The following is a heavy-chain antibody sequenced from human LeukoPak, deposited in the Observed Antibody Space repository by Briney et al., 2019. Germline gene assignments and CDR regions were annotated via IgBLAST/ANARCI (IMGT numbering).Heavy chain of an antibody. J-gene: IGHJ5*02. CDR3: AREEPYDFWSGPKYNWFDP. Sequence: PSETLSLTCTVSGGSISSSSYYWGWIRQPPGKGLEWIGSIYYSGSTYYNPSLKSRVTISVDTSKNQFPLKLSSVTAADTAVYYCAREEPYDFWSGPKYNWFDPWGQGTLVTVSS. CDR1: GGSISSSSYY. D-gene: IGHD3-3*01. CDR2: IYYSGST. V-gene: IGHV4-39*02.